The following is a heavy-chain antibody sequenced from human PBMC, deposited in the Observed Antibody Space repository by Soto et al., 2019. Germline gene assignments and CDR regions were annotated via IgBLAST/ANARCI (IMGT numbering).Heavy chain of an antibody. CDR3: VREDYGDYVGAFDI. CDR1: GGSVSSGSYY. J-gene: IGHJ3*02. CDR2: IYYSGST. Sequence: QVQLQESGPGLVEPSETLSLTCTVSGGSVSSGSYYWSWIRQPPGKGLEWIGYIYYSGSTNYNPSLKIRVTISVDTSKNQFSLKLSSVTAADTVVYYCVREDYGDYVGAFDIWGQGAMVTVSS. V-gene: IGHV4-61*01. D-gene: IGHD4-17*01.